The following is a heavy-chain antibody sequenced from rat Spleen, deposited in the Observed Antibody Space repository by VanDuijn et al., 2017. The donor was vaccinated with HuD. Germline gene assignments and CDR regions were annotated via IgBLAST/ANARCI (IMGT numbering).Heavy chain of an antibody. CDR3: ARATNWEPYFDY. J-gene: IGHJ2*01. D-gene: IGHD5-1*01. Sequence: QVQLKESGPGLVQPSQTLSLICTVSGFSLTTYNVHWVRQPTGKGLEWMGVIWTGGSTDYNSALKSRLSISRDTSKSQVFLKMNSLQTEDIATYYCARATNWEPYFDYWGQGVMVTVSS. CDR2: IWTGGST. V-gene: IGHV2-30*01. CDR1: GFSLTTYN.